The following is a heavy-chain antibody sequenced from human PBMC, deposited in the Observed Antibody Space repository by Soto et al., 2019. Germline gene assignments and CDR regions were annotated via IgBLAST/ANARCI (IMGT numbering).Heavy chain of an antibody. J-gene: IGHJ4*02. V-gene: IGHV4-39*01. D-gene: IGHD2-15*01. CDR2: MFYFGST. CDR3: ARYRSGYDRYPLDY. Sequence: SETLSLACTVFGGSFSSSSHYWGWIRQPPGKGLEWLGTMFYFGSTYYNTSLESRVTISVDPSKNQFSLKLSSVTAADTAVYYCARYRSGYDRYPLDYWGQGTLVLVSS. CDR1: GGSFSSSSHY.